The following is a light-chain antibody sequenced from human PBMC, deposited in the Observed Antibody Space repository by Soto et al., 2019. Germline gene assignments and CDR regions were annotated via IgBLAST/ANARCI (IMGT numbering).Light chain of an antibody. CDR1: QSVSSSY. CDR3: QHDNSYSEA. Sequence: IVLTQSPATLSVSPGERATLSCRASQSVSSSYLAWYQQKPGQAPRLLIYGASSRATGIPDRFSGSGSGTEFTLTISSLQPDDFATYYCQHDNSYSEAFGQGTKVDIK. CDR2: GAS. J-gene: IGKJ1*01. V-gene: IGKV3D-7*01.